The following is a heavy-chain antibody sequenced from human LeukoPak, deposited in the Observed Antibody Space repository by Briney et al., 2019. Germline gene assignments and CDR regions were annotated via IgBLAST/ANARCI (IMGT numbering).Heavy chain of an antibody. D-gene: IGHD3-10*01. Sequence: PGGSLRLSCAASGFTVSSNYMSWVRQAPGKGLEWVSVIYSGGSTYYADSVKGRFTISRDNAKNSLYLQMNSLRAEDTAVYYCAREGVYGSGSHFDYWGQGTLVTVSS. CDR1: GFTVSSNY. J-gene: IGHJ4*02. V-gene: IGHV3-53*01. CDR3: AREGVYGSGSHFDY. CDR2: IYSGGST.